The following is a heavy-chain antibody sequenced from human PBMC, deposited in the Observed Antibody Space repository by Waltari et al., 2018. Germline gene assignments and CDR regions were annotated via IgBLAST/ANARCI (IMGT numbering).Heavy chain of an antibody. J-gene: IGHJ5*02. D-gene: IGHD5-12*01. V-gene: IGHV4-30-4*08. CDR3: ATMATINWFDP. CDR2: IYYNGAA. CDR1: GGSISNGELY. Sequence: QVQLQESGPGLVKPSQTLSLTCIVSGGSISNGELYWSWIRQPPGKGLEWIGHIYYNGAAYYNPSLKGRVSISVDTSKNLFSLNLSSVTAADTAVYYCATMATINWFDPWCQGTLVSVSS.